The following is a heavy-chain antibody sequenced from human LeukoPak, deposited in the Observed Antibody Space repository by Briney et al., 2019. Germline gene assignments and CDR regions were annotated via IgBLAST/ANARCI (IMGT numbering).Heavy chain of an antibody. CDR2: ISGSGGST. D-gene: IGHD3-10*01. V-gene: IGHV3-23*01. Sequence: GGSLRLSCAASGFTFSSYAMSWVRQAPGKVLVWVSAISGSGGSTYYADSVKGRFTISRDNSKNTLYLQMNSLRAEDTAVYYCAKVDGSGSYYSRPFDYWGQGTLVTVSS. J-gene: IGHJ4*02. CDR1: GFTFSSYA. CDR3: AKVDGSGSYYSRPFDY.